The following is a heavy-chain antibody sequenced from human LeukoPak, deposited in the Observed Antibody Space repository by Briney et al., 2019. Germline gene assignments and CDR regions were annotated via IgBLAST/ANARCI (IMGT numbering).Heavy chain of an antibody. Sequence: SVKVSCKASGGTFSSYAISWVRQAPGRGLEWMGGIIPIFGTANYAQKFQGRVTITAVKSTSTAYMELSSLRSEDTAVYYCASMNPRIAAAGTNHFDYWGQGTLVTVSS. D-gene: IGHD6-13*01. CDR2: IIPIFGTA. CDR3: ASMNPRIAAAGTNHFDY. V-gene: IGHV1-69*06. J-gene: IGHJ4*02. CDR1: GGTFSSYA.